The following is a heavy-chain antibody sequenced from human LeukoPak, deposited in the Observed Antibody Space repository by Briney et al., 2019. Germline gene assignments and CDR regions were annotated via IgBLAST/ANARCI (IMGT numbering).Heavy chain of an antibody. CDR2: ISSSSYI. V-gene: IGHV3-21*01. D-gene: IGHD2-2*02. CDR1: GFTFSSYS. Sequence: GGSLRLSCAASGFTFSSYSMNWVRQAPGKGLEWVSSISSSSYIYYADSVKGRFTISRDNAKNSLYLQMNSLRAEDTAVYYCARDRGCSSTSCYTSYYYYGMDVWGQGTTVTVSS. CDR3: ARDRGCSSTSCYTSYYYYGMDV. J-gene: IGHJ6*02.